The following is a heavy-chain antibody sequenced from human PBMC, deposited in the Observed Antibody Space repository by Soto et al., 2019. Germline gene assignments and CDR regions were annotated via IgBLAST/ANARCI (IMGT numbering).Heavy chain of an antibody. J-gene: IGHJ5*01. Sequence: SETPSLTCTVSGGSISSYYWSWIRQPPGKGLEWIGFIFYSGSNSYNPSLKSRVTKSIDTSEYQFSLKLNSVTAADTAVYYCASMIGDPVLSFDSWGQGTLVTVSS. D-gene: IGHD3-10*02. CDR1: GGSISSYY. CDR2: IFYSGSN. V-gene: IGHV4-59*01. CDR3: ASMIGDPVLSFDS.